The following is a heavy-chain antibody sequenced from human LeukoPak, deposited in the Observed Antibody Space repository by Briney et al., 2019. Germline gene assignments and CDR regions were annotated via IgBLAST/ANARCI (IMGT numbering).Heavy chain of an antibody. J-gene: IGHJ4*02. CDR3: AISEDTAMERADY. CDR2: ISGSGGST. CDR1: GFTFSSYA. Sequence: RGSLRLSCAASGFTFSSYAMSWVRQAPGKGLEWVSAISGSGGSTYYADSVKGRFTISRDNSKNTLYLQMNSLRAEDTAVYYCAISEDTAMERADYWGQGTLVTVSS. D-gene: IGHD5-18*01. V-gene: IGHV3-23*01.